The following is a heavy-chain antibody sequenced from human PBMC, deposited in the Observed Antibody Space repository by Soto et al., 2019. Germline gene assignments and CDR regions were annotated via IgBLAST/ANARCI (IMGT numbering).Heavy chain of an antibody. V-gene: IGHV4-34*01. J-gene: IGHJ3*02. CDR3: ARVERGTATSVVDAFDI. CDR2: MSHSGGT. D-gene: IGHD1-1*01. Sequence: QVQLQQWGAGLLKPSETLSLTCAVFGGSVNSGNYYWSWIRQPPGKGLEWIGEMSHSGGTHFNPSRKSRATISVDTSKNQFSLKMSSVTAADTALYYCARVERGTATSVVDAFDIWGPGTMVTVSS. CDR1: GGSVNSGNYY.